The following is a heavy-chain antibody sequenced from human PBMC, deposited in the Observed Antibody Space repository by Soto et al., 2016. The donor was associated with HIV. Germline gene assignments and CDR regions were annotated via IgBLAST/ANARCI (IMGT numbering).Heavy chain of an antibody. J-gene: IGHJ6*02. CDR1: GFTVSNDY. Sequence: EVQLVESGGGLVQPGGSLRLSCAASGFTVSNDYMNWVRQAPGKGLEWVSIIHTGGTTYYADTVKGRFTISRDGYRNTVYLQMNSLRAEDTAVYYCARDKYIAYGMDVWGQGTTVIVS. V-gene: IGHV3-66*01. D-gene: IGHD2-15*01. CDR2: IHTGGTT. CDR3: ARDKYIAYGMDV.